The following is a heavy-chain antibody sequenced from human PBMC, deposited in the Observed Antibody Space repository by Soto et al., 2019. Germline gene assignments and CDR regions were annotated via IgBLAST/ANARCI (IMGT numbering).Heavy chain of an antibody. Sequence: PGGSLRLSCAASGFTFSSYAMSWVRQAPGKGLEWFSTISGSVGTTYYADSVKGRFTISRDNSKNTLYLQMNSLSAEDTAVYYSAKSEDLRITVFGVRNYGMDVWGQGTTVTVSS. V-gene: IGHV3-23*01. J-gene: IGHJ6*02. CDR1: GFTFSSYA. CDR2: ISGSVGTT. CDR3: AKSEDLRITVFGVRNYGMDV. D-gene: IGHD3-3*01.